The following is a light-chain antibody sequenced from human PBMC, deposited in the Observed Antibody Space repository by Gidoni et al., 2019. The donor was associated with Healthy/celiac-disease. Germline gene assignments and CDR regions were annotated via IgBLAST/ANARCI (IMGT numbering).Light chain of an antibody. J-gene: IGKJ2*01. V-gene: IGKV1-39*01. Sequence: DIQMTQSPSSLSASVGDRVTITCRASQSISSYLNWYQQKPGKASKLLIYAASSLQSGVPSRFNGSRSGTDFTLTISSLRPEDFATYYCQQSYSTFMYTFGQGTKLEIK. CDR2: AAS. CDR1: QSISSY. CDR3: QQSYSTFMYT.